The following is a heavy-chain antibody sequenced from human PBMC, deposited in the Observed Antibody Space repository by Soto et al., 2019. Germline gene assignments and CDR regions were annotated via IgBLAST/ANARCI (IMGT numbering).Heavy chain of an antibody. CDR3: ARTSYDSSGTAADP. Sequence: QVQLQESGPGLVKPSQTLSLTCTVSGGSISSGNYYWSWIRQHPGKGLEWIGYIFYSGRTYYNPSLKRRVTISVDTSKNQFSLKLSSVTAADTAVYYCARTSYDSSGTAADPWGQGTLVTVSS. CDR1: GGSISSGNYY. J-gene: IGHJ5*02. CDR2: IFYSGRT. V-gene: IGHV4-31*03. D-gene: IGHD3-22*01.